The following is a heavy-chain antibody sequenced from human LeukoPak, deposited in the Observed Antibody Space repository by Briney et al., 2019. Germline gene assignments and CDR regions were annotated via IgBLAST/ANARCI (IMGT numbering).Heavy chain of an antibody. CDR3: TRHSQPYCSSTSCYADYYYYMDV. CDR1: GFTFSDYY. Sequence: GGSLRLSCAASGFTFSDYYMSWIRQAPGKGLEWVSYISSSGSTIYYADSVKGRFTISRDNAKNSLYLQMNSLRAEDTAVYYCTRHSQPYCSSTSCYADYYYYMDVWGKGTTVTISS. CDR2: ISSSGSTI. J-gene: IGHJ6*03. V-gene: IGHV3-11*01. D-gene: IGHD2-2*01.